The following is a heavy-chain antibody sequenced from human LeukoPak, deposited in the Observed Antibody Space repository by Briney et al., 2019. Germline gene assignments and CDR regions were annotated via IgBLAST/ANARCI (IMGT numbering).Heavy chain of an antibody. CDR2: ISGGGGST. J-gene: IGHJ4*02. V-gene: IGHV3-23*01. CDR3: AKDQIWYSGSLEAEWDY. Sequence: TGGSLRLSCAASGFTFSSYAMSWVRQAPGKGLEWVSAISGGGGSTYYADSVKGRFTISRDNSKNTLYLQMNSLRAEDTAVYYCAKDQIWYSGSLEAEWDYWGQGTLVTVSS. CDR1: GFTFSSYA. D-gene: IGHD1-26*01.